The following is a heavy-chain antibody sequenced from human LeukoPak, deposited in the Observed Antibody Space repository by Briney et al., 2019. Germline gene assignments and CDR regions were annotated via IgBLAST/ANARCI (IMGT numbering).Heavy chain of an antibody. Sequence: GGSLRLSCAASGFSVSGYWMHWVRQAPGKGLVWVSRINSDGTTTDYADSVKGRVTVSRDNGRNTVYLQMSSLRADDTAIYYCARVSPYRVARLGAPDIWGQGTKVTVSS. CDR1: GFSVSGYW. CDR2: INSDGTTT. J-gene: IGHJ3*02. CDR3: ARVSPYRVARLGAPDI. D-gene: IGHD3-16*02. V-gene: IGHV3-74*01.